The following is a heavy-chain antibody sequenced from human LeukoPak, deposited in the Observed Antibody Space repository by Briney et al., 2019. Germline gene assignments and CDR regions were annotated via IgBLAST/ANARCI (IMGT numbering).Heavy chain of an antibody. Sequence: PSQTLSLTRTVSGGSISSGGYYWSWIRQHPGKGLEWIGYIYYSGSTYYNPSLKSRVTISVDTSKNQFSLKLSSVTAADTAVYYCARVGFSFGSWSNYFDYWGQGTLVTVSS. CDR1: GGSISSGGYY. CDR2: IYYSGST. D-gene: IGHD6-13*01. CDR3: ARVGFSFGSWSNYFDY. V-gene: IGHV4-31*03. J-gene: IGHJ4*02.